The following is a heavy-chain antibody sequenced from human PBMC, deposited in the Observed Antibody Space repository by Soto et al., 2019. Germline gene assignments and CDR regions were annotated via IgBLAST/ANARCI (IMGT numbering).Heavy chain of an antibody. D-gene: IGHD3-10*01. CDR2: IFSDAER. V-gene: IGHV2-26*01. CDR1: GFSLTTGRMG. Sequence: SGPTLVNPTETLTLTCNVSGFSLTTGRMGVSWIRQPPGKALEWLAHIFSDAERSYSRSLQGRLTVSKVGSGSHVVLTMTNTDPVDTGTYFCVRMNAESYSSYYAMDVWGQGTTVTVS. J-gene: IGHJ6*02. CDR3: VRMNAESYSSYYAMDV.